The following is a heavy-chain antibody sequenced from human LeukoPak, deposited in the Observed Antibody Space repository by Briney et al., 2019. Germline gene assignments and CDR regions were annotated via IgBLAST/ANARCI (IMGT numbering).Heavy chain of an antibody. CDR2: VNQDGSEK. Sequence: GGSLRLSCAASGFTSSSHWMSWVRQAPGKGLEWVANVNQDGSEKYYVDSVKGRFTISRDNAKNSLYLQMNSLRAEDTALYYCAEDAYGGNSIYYYYYMDVWGKGTTVTISS. V-gene: IGHV3-7*03. D-gene: IGHD4-23*01. J-gene: IGHJ6*03. CDR1: GFTSSSHW. CDR3: AEDAYGGNSIYYYYYMDV.